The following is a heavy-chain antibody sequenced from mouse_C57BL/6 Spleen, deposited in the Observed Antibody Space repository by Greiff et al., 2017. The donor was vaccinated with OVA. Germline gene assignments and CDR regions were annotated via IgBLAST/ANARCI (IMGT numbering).Heavy chain of an antibody. CDR3: ARRDYGSSQFAY. CDR1: GYAFSSYW. D-gene: IGHD1-1*01. CDR2: IYPGDGDT. V-gene: IGHV1-80*01. Sequence: QVQLQQSGAELVKPGASVKISCKASGYAFSSYWMNWVKQRPGKGLEWIGQIYPGDGDTNYNGKFKGKATLTADKSSSTAYMQRSSLTSEDSAVYVCARRDYGSSQFAYWGQGTLVTVSA. J-gene: IGHJ3*01.